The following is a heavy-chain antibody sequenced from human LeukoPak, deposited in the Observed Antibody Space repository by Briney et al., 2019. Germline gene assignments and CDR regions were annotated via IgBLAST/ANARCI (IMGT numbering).Heavy chain of an antibody. CDR3: ARVQPHYYDRSGYPPDY. CDR1: GFTFSDYY. CDR2: ISSSGNTI. D-gene: IGHD3-22*01. J-gene: IGHJ4*02. Sequence: GGSLRLSCAASGFTFSDYYMSWIRQAPGKGLEWVSYISSSGNTIFYADSVKGRFTLSRDNAKNSLYLRMNSLRAEDTAVYYCARVQPHYYDRSGYPPDYWGQGTLVTVSS. V-gene: IGHV3-11*01.